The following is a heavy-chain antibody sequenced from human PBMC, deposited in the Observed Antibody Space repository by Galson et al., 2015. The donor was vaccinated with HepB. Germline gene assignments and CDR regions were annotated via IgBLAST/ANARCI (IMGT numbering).Heavy chain of an antibody. Sequence: SLRLSCAASGFAFSGSAMHWVRQASGKGLEWVGRIRNKANDYGTTYSASVRGRFTISRDDSKNMTYLQMNSLKIEDTAVYYCRGTYIVSTGVPRRDKWGQGTLVTVSS. D-gene: IGHD5/OR15-5a*01. J-gene: IGHJ4*02. CDR2: IRNKANDYGT. V-gene: IGHV3-73*01. CDR3: RGTYIVSTGVPRRDK. CDR1: GFAFSGSA.